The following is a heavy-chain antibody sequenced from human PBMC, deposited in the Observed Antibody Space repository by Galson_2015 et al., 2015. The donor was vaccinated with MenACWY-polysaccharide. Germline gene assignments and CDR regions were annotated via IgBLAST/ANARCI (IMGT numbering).Heavy chain of an antibody. CDR2: INHSGST. V-gene: IGHV4-34*01. Sequence: SETLSLTCAVYGGSFSGYYWSWIRQPPGKGLEWIGEINHSGSTNYNPSLKSRVTISVDTSKNQFSLKLSSVTAADTAVYYCARHTYYYDSSGYYSAFDIWGQGTMVTVSS. J-gene: IGHJ3*02. CDR3: ARHTYYYDSSGYYSAFDI. CDR1: GGSFSGYY. D-gene: IGHD3-22*01.